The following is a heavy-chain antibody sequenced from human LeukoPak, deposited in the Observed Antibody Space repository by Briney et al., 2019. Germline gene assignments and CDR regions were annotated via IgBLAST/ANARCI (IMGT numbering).Heavy chain of an antibody. CDR1: GFTFSSYG. Sequence: GGSLRLSCAASGFTFSSYGMNWVRQAPGKGLEGVSYISSSGGTIYYADSVKGRFTISRDNAKNSLYLQMNSLRAEDTAVYYCASYDFWSGYFGNWFDPWGQGTLVTVSS. CDR3: ASYDFWSGYFGNWFDP. V-gene: IGHV3-48*04. CDR2: ISSSGGTI. J-gene: IGHJ5*02. D-gene: IGHD3-3*01.